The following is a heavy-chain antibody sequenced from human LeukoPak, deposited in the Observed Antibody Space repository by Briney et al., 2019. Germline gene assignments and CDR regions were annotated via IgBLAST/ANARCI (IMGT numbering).Heavy chain of an antibody. CDR3: ARVYLATTVVNPWYYFDY. Sequence: SETLSLTCAVYGGSFSGYYWSWIRQPPGKGLEWIGEINHSGSTNYNPSLKSRVTISVDTSKNQFSLKLSSVTAADTAVYYCARVYLATTVVNPWYYFDYWGQGTLVTVSS. CDR1: GGSFSGYY. D-gene: IGHD4-23*01. CDR2: INHSGST. J-gene: IGHJ4*02. V-gene: IGHV4-34*01.